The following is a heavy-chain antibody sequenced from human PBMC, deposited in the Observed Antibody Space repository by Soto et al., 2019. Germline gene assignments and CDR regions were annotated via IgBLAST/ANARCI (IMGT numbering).Heavy chain of an antibody. J-gene: IGHJ4*02. Sequence: GVLRLSCAASGFTFNNYAMGWVRQAPGKGLEWVSVTSDSGGTTYYADSVKGRFTISRDNSKNTLYLQMNSLRVEDTAVYFCAKDARRTSGWYYFDYWGQGALVTVSS. CDR1: GFTFNNYA. CDR2: TSDSGGTT. V-gene: IGHV3-23*01. D-gene: IGHD6-19*01. CDR3: AKDARRTSGWYYFDY.